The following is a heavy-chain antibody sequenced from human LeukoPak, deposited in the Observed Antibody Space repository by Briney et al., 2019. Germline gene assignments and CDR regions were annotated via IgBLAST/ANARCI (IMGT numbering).Heavy chain of an antibody. Sequence: ASVKVSCKASGYTFIEYHLHWVRQAPGQGLEWMGWINPSNGVTNFAQTFRGRVALTRDTSIDTVYVDLTSLKFDDTAVYYCARGRAQQPQLWVHAELDYWGQGTLVTVSS. CDR3: ARGRAQQPQLWVHAELDY. V-gene: IGHV1-2*02. CDR2: INPSNGVT. J-gene: IGHJ4*02. CDR1: GYTFIEYH. D-gene: IGHD6-13*01.